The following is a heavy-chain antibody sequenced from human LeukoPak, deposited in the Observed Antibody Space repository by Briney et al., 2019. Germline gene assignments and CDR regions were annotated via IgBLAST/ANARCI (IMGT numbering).Heavy chain of an antibody. Sequence: GGSLRLSCAASGFTFSSYGMHWVRQAPGKGLEWVAVISYDGSNKYYADSVKGRFTISRDNSKNTLYLQMNSLRAEVTAVYYCAKDLTYYGSGSYYAGGFDYWGQGTLVTVSS. V-gene: IGHV3-30*18. CDR3: AKDLTYYGSGSYYAGGFDY. CDR2: ISYDGSNK. D-gene: IGHD3-10*01. CDR1: GFTFSSYG. J-gene: IGHJ4*02.